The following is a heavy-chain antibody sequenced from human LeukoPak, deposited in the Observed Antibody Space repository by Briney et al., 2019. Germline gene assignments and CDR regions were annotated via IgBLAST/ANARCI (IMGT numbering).Heavy chain of an antibody. CDR1: GFTVSSNY. J-gene: IGHJ4*02. CDR3: ARDFPNYYDSSGYFGGNDY. V-gene: IGHV3-53*01. Sequence: PGGSLRLSCAASGFTVSSNYVTWVRQAPGKGLEWVSVIYSGGSTYYADSVKGRFTISRNNSKNTLYLQMNSLRAEDTAVYYCARDFPNYYDSSGYFGGNDYWGQGTLVTVSS. D-gene: IGHD3-22*01. CDR2: IYSGGST.